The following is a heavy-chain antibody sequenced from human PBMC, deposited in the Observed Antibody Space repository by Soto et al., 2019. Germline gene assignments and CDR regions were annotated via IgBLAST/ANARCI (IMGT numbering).Heavy chain of an antibody. CDR2: ISGSSSYI. CDR3: ARDWVEAATQTYHFDY. CDR1: GFSFNKYA. Sequence: GGSLRLSCAASGFSFNKYAMNWVRQAPGKGLEWVSSISGSSSYIYYTDSVKGRFTISRDNAKNSLYLQMNSLRAEDTALYYCARDWVEAATQTYHFDYWGPGTLVTVSS. V-gene: IGHV3-21*01. J-gene: IGHJ4*02. D-gene: IGHD1-26*01.